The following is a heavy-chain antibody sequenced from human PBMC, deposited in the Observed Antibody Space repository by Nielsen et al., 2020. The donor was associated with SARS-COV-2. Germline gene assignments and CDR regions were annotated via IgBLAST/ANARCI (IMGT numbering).Heavy chain of an antibody. CDR1: GFNIRGYW. CDR3: ARAYRPITIFGVVPPSGMDV. Sequence: GESLKISCVVSGFNIRGYWMTWVRQAPGKGLEWVGNIKLDGSEKYCVDSVKGRFTISRDNARNTLYLQMNSLRAEDTAVYYCARAYRPITIFGVVPPSGMDVWGQGTTVTVSS. D-gene: IGHD3-3*01. J-gene: IGHJ6*02. CDR2: IKLDGSEK. V-gene: IGHV3-7*01.